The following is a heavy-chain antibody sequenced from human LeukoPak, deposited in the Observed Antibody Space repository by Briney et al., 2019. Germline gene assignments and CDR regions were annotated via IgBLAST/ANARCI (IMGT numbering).Heavy chain of an antibody. V-gene: IGHV4-39*01. CDR3: AKSGGYGLIDY. CDR1: GDSISTSNSY. Sequence: SETLSLTCTVSGDSISTSNSYWGWIRQPPGKGLEWIGSIYSSGSTYYNASLQSRVTISIETSKNQISLRLNSVTAADTAIYYCAKSGGYGLIDYWGQGTLVTVSS. D-gene: IGHD1-26*01. J-gene: IGHJ4*02. CDR2: IYSSGST.